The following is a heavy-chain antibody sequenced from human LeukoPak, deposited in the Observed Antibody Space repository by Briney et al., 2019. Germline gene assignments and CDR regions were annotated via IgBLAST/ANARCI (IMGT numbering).Heavy chain of an antibody. CDR2: INIDSITV. CDR1: GFPLSRYS. V-gene: IGHV3-48*01. Sequence: GVPLTLFCTASGFPLSRYSVNWLRRARGGGLEWVSYINIDSITVNYADSVKGRFTISRDNAKNSLYLQMNSLRAEDTAVYYCSTAKFDNWGQGTLVTVSS. CDR3: STAKFDN. J-gene: IGHJ4*02.